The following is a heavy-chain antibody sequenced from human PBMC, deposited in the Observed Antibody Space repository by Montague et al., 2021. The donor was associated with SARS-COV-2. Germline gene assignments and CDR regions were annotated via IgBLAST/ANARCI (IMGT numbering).Heavy chain of an antibody. D-gene: IGHD3-10*01. J-gene: IGHJ5*02. CDR1: GASISNGGYT. CDR2: TYQSGTT. CDR3: ARSMIRGGLNWFDP. Sequence: TLSLTCAVSGASISNGGYTWSWIRRPPGKGLEWIGYTYQSGTTRYNPSLKSRVTMSVDKSKNQFSLQLTSVTAADTAIYFCARSMIRGGLNWFDPWGQGTLVTVSS. V-gene: IGHV4-30-2*01.